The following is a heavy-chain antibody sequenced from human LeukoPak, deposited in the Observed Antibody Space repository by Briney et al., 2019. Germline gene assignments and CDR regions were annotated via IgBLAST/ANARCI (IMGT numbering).Heavy chain of an antibody. J-gene: IGHJ4*02. Sequence: PGGSLRLSCAASGFTFSSYSMNWVRQAPGKGLEWVSYISSSSSTIYYADSVKGRFTISRDNAKNSLYLQMNSLRAEDTAVYYCARGPGLAVPFYWGQGTLVTVSS. CDR1: GFTFSSYS. V-gene: IGHV3-48*04. CDR2: ISSSSSTI. CDR3: ARGPGLAVPFY. D-gene: IGHD6-19*01.